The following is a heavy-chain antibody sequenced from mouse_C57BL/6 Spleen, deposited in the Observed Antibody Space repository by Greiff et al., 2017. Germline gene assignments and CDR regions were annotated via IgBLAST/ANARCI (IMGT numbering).Heavy chain of an antibody. CDR1: GFTFSSYT. J-gene: IGHJ1*03. Sequence: EVKLVESGGGLVKPGGSLKLSCAASGFTFSSYTMSWVRQTPEKRLEWVATISGGGGNTYYPDSVKGRFTISRDNAKNTLYLQMSSLRSEDTALYYCARNYYGSSPFDVWGTGTTVTVSS. CDR3: ARNYYGSSPFDV. D-gene: IGHD1-1*01. CDR2: ISGGGGNT. V-gene: IGHV5-9*01.